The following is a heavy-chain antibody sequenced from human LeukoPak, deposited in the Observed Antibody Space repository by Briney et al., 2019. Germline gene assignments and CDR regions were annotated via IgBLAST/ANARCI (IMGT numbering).Heavy chain of an antibody. CDR3: ARGFRSPYSDILTGYYIGEAIDY. CDR2: IWYDGSNK. V-gene: IGHV3-33*01. D-gene: IGHD3-9*01. Sequence: GGSLRLSCAASGFTSSSYGMHWVRQAPGKGLEWVAVIWYDGSNKYYADSVKGRFTISRDNSKNTLYLQMNSLRAEDTAVYYCARGFRSPYSDILTGYYIGEAIDYWGQGTLVTVSS. J-gene: IGHJ4*02. CDR1: GFTSSSYG.